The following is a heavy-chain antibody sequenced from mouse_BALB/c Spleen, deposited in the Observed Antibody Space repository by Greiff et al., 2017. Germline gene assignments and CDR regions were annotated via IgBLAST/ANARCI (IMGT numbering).Heavy chain of an antibody. CDR1: GYTFTSYW. J-gene: IGHJ2*01. CDR2: INPSTGYT. CDR3: ARATPGP. Sequence: VKLVESGAELAKPGASVKMSCKASGYTFTSYWMHWVKQRPGQGLEWIGYINPSTGYTEYNQKFKDKATLTADKSSSTAYMQLSSLTSEDSAVYYCARATPGPRGQGTTLTVSP. V-gene: IGHV1-7*01. D-gene: IGHD3-3*01.